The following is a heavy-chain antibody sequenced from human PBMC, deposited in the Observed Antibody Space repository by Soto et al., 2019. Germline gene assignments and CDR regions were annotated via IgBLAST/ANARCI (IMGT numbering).Heavy chain of an antibody. CDR3: ARASFDYLWLYDY. CDR1: GASISSGNYY. J-gene: IGHJ4*02. CDR2: LYHRGTT. D-gene: IGHD3-9*01. V-gene: IGHV4-31*03. Sequence: SETLSLTCTVPGASISSGNYYWNWVRQYPGKGLEWVGYLYHRGTTYYNPSLKSRLSISLDTSKNQFSLKVSSVTAADTAVYYCARASFDYLWLYDYWGQGTLVTVSS.